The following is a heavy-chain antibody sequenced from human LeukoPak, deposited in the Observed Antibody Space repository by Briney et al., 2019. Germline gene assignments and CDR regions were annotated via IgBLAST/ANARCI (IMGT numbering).Heavy chain of an antibody. Sequence: SETLSLTCTVSGGSISSYYWSWIRQPPGKGLEWIGYIYYSGSTNYNPSLKSRVTISADTSKNQFSLKLSSVTAADTAVYYCARDWSKFGGVIAGFDPWGQGTLVTVSS. D-gene: IGHD3-16*02. V-gene: IGHV4-59*01. CDR1: GGSISSYY. CDR3: ARDWSKFGGVIAGFDP. J-gene: IGHJ5*02. CDR2: IYYSGST.